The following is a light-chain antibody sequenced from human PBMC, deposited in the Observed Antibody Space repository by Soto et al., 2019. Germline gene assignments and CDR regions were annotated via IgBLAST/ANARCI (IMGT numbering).Light chain of an antibody. Sequence: EIVLTQSPGTLSLSPGERATLSCRASQSVSSSYLAWYQQKPGQAPRLLIYGASSRATCFPDRFSGSVSGTDFTLTISRLEPEDFAVYYCQQYGSSPWTFGQGTKV. CDR3: QQYGSSPWT. V-gene: IGKV3-20*01. CDR1: QSVSSSY. CDR2: GAS. J-gene: IGKJ1*01.